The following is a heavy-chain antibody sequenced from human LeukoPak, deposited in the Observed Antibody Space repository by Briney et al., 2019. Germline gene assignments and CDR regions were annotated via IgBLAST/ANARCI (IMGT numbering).Heavy chain of an antibody. CDR1: GFTFSSYG. CDR3: AKDSGIAVAGIFDY. CDR2: ISYDGSNK. V-gene: IGHV3-30*18. Sequence: GRSLRLSCAASGFTFSSYGMHWVRQAPGKGLEWVAVISYDGSNKYYADSVKGRFTISRDNSKNTPYLQMNSLRAEDTAVYYCAKDSGIAVAGIFDYWGQGTLVTVSS. D-gene: IGHD6-19*01. J-gene: IGHJ4*02.